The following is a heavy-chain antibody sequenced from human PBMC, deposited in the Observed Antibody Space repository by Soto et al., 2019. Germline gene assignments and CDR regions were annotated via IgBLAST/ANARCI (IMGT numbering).Heavy chain of an antibody. CDR2: IYYSGST. V-gene: IGHV4-31*03. CDR1: GGAISSGGYY. D-gene: IGHD2-21*02. CDR3: ARGGCGGDCFPYYYYYYGMDV. Sequence: SETRSLTGTVSGGAISSGGYYWSWIRQHPGKGLEWIGYIYYSGSTYYNPSLKSRVTISVDTSKNQFSLKLSSVTAADTAVYYCARGGCGGDCFPYYYYYYGMDVWGQGTTVTVSS. J-gene: IGHJ6*02.